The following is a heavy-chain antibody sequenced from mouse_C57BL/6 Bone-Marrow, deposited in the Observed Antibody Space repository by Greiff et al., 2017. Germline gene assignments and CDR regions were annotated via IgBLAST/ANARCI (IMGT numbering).Heavy chain of an antibody. CDR2: IYPGNSET. J-gene: IGHJ1*03. D-gene: IGHD1-1*01. CDR3: TREYCYGSSRYFDV. Sequence: VQLQQSGTVLARPGASVKMSCKTSGYTFTSYWMHWVKQRPGQGLELIGAIYPGNSETSYNQKFKGKAKLTAVTSASTAYMELSSLTNADSAVYCWTREYCYGSSRYFDVWGTGTTVTVSS. V-gene: IGHV1-5*01. CDR1: GYTFTSYW.